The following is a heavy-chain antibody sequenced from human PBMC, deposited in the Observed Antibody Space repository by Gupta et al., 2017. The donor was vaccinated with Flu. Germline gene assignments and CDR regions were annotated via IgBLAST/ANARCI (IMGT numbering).Heavy chain of an antibody. V-gene: IGHV4-39*01. D-gene: IGHD3-10*02. Sequence: LPLQVSGPGLVQPPETLSLSWPVFGASLKGTDWDWGWVRQPPGQGLEWVLSLDYNQRTYKNPSLNSRVTMSVDPAKKQFSLTLTGVTAADTAVYYGASSVSYDVFDTWGQVTLVTVSS. CDR2: LDYNQRT. CDR1: GASLKGTDWD. CDR3: ASSVSYDVFDT. J-gene: IGHJ4*02.